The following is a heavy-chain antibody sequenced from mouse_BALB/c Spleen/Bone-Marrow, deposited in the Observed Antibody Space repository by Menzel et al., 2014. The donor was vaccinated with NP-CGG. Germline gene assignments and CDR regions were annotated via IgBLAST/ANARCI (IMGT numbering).Heavy chain of an antibody. CDR3: ARLIYGSSYKVDF. D-gene: IGHD1-1*01. J-gene: IGHJ4*01. CDR1: GYTFTGYW. CDR2: INPSNGRT. V-gene: IGHV1S81*02. Sequence: VQGVESGAELVKPGASVQLSCKASGYTFTGYWMHWVKQRPGQGLEWIGEINPSNGRTNYNEKFKSMATLTVDKSSSTAYMQLSNLTSEGSAVFDCARLIYGSSYKVDFWGQGTSVTVSS.